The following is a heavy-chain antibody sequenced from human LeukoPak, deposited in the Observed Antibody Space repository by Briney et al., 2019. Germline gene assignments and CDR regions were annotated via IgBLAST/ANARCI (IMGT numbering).Heavy chain of an antibody. CDR3: ARDVFGTITMVRGVTSY. CDR2: ISSSSSHI. Sequence: GGSLRLSCAASGFTFSSYSMNWVRQAPGKGLEWVSSISSSSSHIYYADSVKGRFTISRDNAKNSLYLQMNSLRAEDTAVYYCARDVFGTITMVRGVTSYWGQGTLVTVSS. J-gene: IGHJ4*02. D-gene: IGHD3-10*01. V-gene: IGHV3-21*01. CDR1: GFTFSSYS.